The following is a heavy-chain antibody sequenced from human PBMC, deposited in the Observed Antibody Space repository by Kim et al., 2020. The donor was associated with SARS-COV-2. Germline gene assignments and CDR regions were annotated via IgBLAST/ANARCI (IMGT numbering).Heavy chain of an antibody. Sequence: GGSLRLSCAASGFTFTNAWMTWVRQAPGKGLEWVGRIKTKAEGGTLDYGAAVKGRFTISRDDSKDTLYLQMNSLETEDTGVYYCSTEQGSASRYDYGM. CDR2: IKTKAEGGTL. V-gene: IGHV3-15*01. CDR1: GFTFTNAW. J-gene: IGHJ6*01. D-gene: IGHD3-3*01. CDR3: STEQGSASRYDYGM.